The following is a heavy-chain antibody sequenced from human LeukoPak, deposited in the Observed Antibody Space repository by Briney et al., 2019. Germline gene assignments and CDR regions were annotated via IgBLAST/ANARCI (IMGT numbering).Heavy chain of an antibody. D-gene: IGHD5-18*01. CDR2: INSDGSST. Sequence: GGSLRLSCAASGFTFSSYSMNWVRQAPGKGLVGVSRINSDGSSTSYADSVKGRFTISRDNAKNTLYLQMNSLRAEDTAVYYCARDDSDTAMVKTLFGDWGQGTLVTVSS. J-gene: IGHJ4*02. CDR3: ARDDSDTAMVKTLFGD. V-gene: IGHV3-74*01. CDR1: GFTFSSYS.